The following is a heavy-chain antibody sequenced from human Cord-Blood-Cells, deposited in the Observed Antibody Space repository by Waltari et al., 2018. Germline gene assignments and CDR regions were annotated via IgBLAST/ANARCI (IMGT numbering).Heavy chain of an antibody. J-gene: IGHJ4*02. CDR1: GGSFSGYY. D-gene: IGHD3-22*01. CDR3: ASTLYDSSGYYYDY. CDR2: INHSGST. V-gene: IGHV4-34*01. Sequence: QVQLQQWGAGLLKPSETLSLTCAVYGGSFSGYYWSWIRQPPGKGLEWNGEINHSGSTTYYPSLKSRVTISVDTSKNQFSLKLSSVTAADTAVYYCASTLYDSSGYYYDYWGQGTLVTVSS.